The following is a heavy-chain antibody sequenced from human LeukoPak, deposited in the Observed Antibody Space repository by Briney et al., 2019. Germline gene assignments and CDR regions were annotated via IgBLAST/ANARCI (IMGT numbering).Heavy chain of an antibody. J-gene: IGHJ5*02. CDR3: ARGSMAARPDLDWFDP. CDR1: GGSISSYY. V-gene: IGHV4-59*01. CDR2: IYYSGST. D-gene: IGHD6-6*01. Sequence: SETLSLTCTVSGGSISSYYWSWIRQPPGKGLEWVGYIYYSGSTNYNPSLKSRVTISVDASKNQFSLKLSSVTAADTAVYYCARGSMAARPDLDWFDPWGQGTLVTVSS.